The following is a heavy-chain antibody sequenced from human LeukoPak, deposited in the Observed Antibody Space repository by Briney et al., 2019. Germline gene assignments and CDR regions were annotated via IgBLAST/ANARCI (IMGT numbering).Heavy chain of an antibody. CDR2: ISGSDGST. CDR3: AKVGHSGSGSYGD. J-gene: IGHJ4*02. D-gene: IGHD3-10*01. V-gene: IGHV3-23*01. CDR1: GFTVSSNY. Sequence: PGGSLRLSCAASGFTVSSNYMTWVRQAPGKGLEWVSAISGSDGSTYYADSVKGRFTISRDNSKNTLYLQMNSLRAEDTAVYYCAKVGHSGSGSYGDWGQGTLVTVSS.